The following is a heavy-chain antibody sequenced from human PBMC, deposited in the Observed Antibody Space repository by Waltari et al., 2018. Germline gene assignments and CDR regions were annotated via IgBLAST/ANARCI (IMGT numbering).Heavy chain of an antibody. CDR3: SRDGLTVGYGSWFDP. CDR2: IRSKTYGGTA. J-gene: IGHJ5*02. D-gene: IGHD4-17*01. V-gene: IGHV3-49*03. CDR1: GFTFGDYA. Sequence: EVQLVESGGGLVQPGRSLRLACTTSGFTFGDYAMSWFRQAPGKGLGWIGVIRSKTYGGTAEYAASVRGRFTISRDDSKGIAYLQMNSLRTADTALYYCSRDGLTVGYGSWFDPWGQGTLVTVSS.